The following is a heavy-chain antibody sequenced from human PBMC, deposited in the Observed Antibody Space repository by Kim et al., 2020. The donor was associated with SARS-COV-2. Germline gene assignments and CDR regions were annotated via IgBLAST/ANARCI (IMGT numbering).Heavy chain of an antibody. V-gene: IGHV5-51*01. CDR3: ARPAYYYYGMDV. D-gene: IGHD6-25*01. J-gene: IGHJ6*02. Sequence: RYSPSFQGQVTISADKSISTAYLQWSSLKASDAAMYYCARPAYYYYGMDVWGQGTTVTVSS.